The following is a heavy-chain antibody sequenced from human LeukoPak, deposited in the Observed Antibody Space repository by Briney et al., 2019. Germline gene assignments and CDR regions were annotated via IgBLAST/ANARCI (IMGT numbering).Heavy chain of an antibody. CDR3: ARGDHIVATVTRDFDY. D-gene: IGHD5-12*01. CDR2: ISSSGSTI. J-gene: IGHJ4*02. Sequence: GGSLRLSCAASGFTFSSYAMSWVRQAPGKGLEWVSYISSSGSTIYYADSVKGRFTISRDNAKNSLYLQMNSLRAEDTAVYYCARGDHIVATVTRDFDYWGQGTLVTVSS. CDR1: GFTFSSYA. V-gene: IGHV3-48*03.